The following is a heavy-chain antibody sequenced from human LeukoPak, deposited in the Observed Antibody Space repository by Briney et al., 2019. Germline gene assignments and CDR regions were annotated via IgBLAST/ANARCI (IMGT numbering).Heavy chain of an antibody. CDR2: ISAGADST. CDR3: ARGAYGDYDS. V-gene: IGHV3-23*01. J-gene: IGHJ5*01. Sequence: PGGSLTLSCAASTFTFSSYAMSWVRQAPGKGPEWVSAISAGADSTYYADSVQGRFTISRDNSKNTLFLQMSGLRAEDAAVYFCARGAYGDYDSWGQGTLVTVSS. CDR1: TFTFSSYA. D-gene: IGHD4-17*01.